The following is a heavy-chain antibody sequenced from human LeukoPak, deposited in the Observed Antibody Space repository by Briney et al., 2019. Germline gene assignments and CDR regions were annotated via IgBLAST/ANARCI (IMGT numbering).Heavy chain of an antibody. V-gene: IGHV3-9*01. J-gene: IGHJ3*01. D-gene: IGHD3-10*01. CDR2: ISYSSETI. Sequence: GGSLRLSCAASGFPFDEHAMHWVRQGPGKGLEWVSGISYSSETIGYVDSVKGRFTISRDNVRKSLYLRMNSLRIEDTALYYCAKDRGGGSQLGDAYDVWGQGTMVSVSA. CDR3: AKDRGGGSQLGDAYDV. CDR1: GFPFDEHA.